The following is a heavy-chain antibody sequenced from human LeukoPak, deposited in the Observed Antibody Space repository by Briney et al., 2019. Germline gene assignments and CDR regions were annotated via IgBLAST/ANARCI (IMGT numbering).Heavy chain of an antibody. CDR3: ARARNDYDTSSFSALDY. V-gene: IGHV3-33*01. J-gene: IGHJ4*02. D-gene: IGHD3-22*01. CDR2: IWYDGSNI. CDR1: GFTFSSYG. Sequence: PGRSLRLSCAASGFTFSSYGMHWVRQAPGEGLEWLAVIWYDGSNIYYADPVKGRFAISRDNSKNTLYLQINSLRAEDTAVYYCARARNDYDTSSFSALDYWGQGTLVTVSS.